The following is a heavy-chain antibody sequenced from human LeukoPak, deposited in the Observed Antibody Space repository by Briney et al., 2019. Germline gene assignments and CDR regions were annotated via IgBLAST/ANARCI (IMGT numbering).Heavy chain of an antibody. J-gene: IGHJ4*02. D-gene: IGHD3/OR15-3a*01. CDR2: IYPGDSDT. CDR3: ARFWTAYHYFDY. V-gene: IGHV5-51*01. CDR1: GYTFTKYW. Sequence: GESLKISCKGSGYTFTKYWIGWVRQMPGKGLEWMGIIYPGDSDTTYSPSFQGQVTISVDKSITTAYVQWSSLKASDTAIYFCARFWTAYHYFDYWGQGTLVTVSS.